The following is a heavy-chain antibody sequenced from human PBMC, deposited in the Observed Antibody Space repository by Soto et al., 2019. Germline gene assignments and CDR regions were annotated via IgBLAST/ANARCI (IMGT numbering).Heavy chain of an antibody. J-gene: IGHJ3*02. Sequence: QVQLVQSGAEVKKPGSSVKVSCKASGGTFSSYAISWVRQAPGQGLEWMGGIIPIFGTANYAQKFQGRVTITADESTSTAYMELSSLRSEDTAVYYCARDPYCISTSCYQLDAFDIWGQGTMVTVSS. D-gene: IGHD2-2*01. V-gene: IGHV1-69*12. CDR1: GGTFSSYA. CDR2: IIPIFGTA. CDR3: ARDPYCISTSCYQLDAFDI.